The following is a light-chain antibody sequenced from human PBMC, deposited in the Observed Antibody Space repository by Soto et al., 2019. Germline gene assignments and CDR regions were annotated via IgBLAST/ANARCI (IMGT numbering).Light chain of an antibody. CDR2: EVS. Sequence: DVVISQTPLSLSVKTGHKAATSFRSIQSLLSSGGETYLFWYLQRPGQSPQLLIYEVSNRISAVPDRFSGRGSGTDFTLKISRVEAEDAGVYYCMQSTQLPLTFGKGTRLEIK. CDR3: MQSTQLPLT. CDR1: QSLLSSGGETY. V-gene: IGKV2D-29*02. J-gene: IGKJ5*01.